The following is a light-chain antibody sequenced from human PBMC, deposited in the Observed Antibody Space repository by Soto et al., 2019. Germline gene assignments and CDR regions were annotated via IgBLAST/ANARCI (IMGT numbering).Light chain of an antibody. CDR1: ISDVGGYNH. CDR2: EVS. J-gene: IGLJ1*01. Sequence: QSAMTQPASVSGSPGQSITISCTGTISDVGGYNHVSWYQQHADKAPKLLIHEVSNRPSGVSNRFSGSKSGNTASLTISGLQAEDEADYYCTSYTSISTYVYGTGTKVTVL. CDR3: TSYTSISTYV. V-gene: IGLV2-14*01.